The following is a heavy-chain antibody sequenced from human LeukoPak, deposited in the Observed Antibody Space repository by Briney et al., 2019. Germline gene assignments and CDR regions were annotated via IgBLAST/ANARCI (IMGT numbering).Heavy chain of an antibody. V-gene: IGHV4-59*01. CDR2: IYYSGST. CDR1: GGSISSYY. J-gene: IGHJ4*02. D-gene: IGHD3-10*01. CDR3: ARVTFYYGSGRYYFDH. Sequence: SETLSLTCSVSGGSISSYYWSWIRQPPGKGLEWIGYIYYSGSTNYNPSLKSRVTISVDTSKNQFSLKLSSVTAADTAVHYCARVTFYYGSGRYYFDHWGQGTLVTVSS.